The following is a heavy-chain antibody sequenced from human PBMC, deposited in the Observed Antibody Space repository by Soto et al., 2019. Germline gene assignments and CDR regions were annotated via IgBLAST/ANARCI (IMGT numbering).Heavy chain of an antibody. CDR2: IWYDGSNK. CDR3: ARGGGSGSSFVGYYYYTLDV. J-gene: IGHJ6*02. V-gene: IGHV3-33*01. CDR1: GFTFSTYG. D-gene: IGHD1-26*01. Sequence: QVQLVESGGGVLQPGRSLRLSCTASGFTFSTYGMHWVRQAPGKGLEWVTVIWYDGSNKYYADSVKGRFTISRDNSKNTLYLQMNSLRADDTAVYYCARGGGSGSSFVGYYYYTLDVWGQGTTVTVSS.